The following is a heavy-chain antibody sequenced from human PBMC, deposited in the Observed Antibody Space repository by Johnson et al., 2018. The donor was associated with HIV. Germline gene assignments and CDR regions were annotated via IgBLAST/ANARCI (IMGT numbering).Heavy chain of an antibody. V-gene: IGHV3-9*01. D-gene: IGHD6-13*01. J-gene: IGHJ3*02. CDR3: ARIIAGGAGGAFDI. CDR2: ISWNGGST. Sequence: VQLVESGGGVVQPGRSLRLSCAASGFTFDDFAMHWVRQVPGKGLEWVSGISWNGGSTGYADSVKGRFTISRDNAKNSLYLQMNSLRAEDTALYYCARIIAGGAGGAFDIWGQGTMVTVSS. CDR1: GFTFDDFA.